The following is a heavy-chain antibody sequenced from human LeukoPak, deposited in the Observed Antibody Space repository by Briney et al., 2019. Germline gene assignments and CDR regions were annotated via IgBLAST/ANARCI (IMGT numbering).Heavy chain of an antibody. CDR1: GGSISSYY. J-gene: IGHJ6*02. D-gene: IGHD5-12*01. CDR2: IYYSGST. V-gene: IGHV4-59*01. Sequence: PSETLSLTCTVSGGSISSYYWSWIRQPPGKGLEWIGYIYYSGSTNYNPSLKSRVTIPVDTSKNQFSLKLSSVTAADTAVYYCARVRYSSPYYYYGMDVWGQGTTVTVSS. CDR3: ARVRYSSPYYYYGMDV.